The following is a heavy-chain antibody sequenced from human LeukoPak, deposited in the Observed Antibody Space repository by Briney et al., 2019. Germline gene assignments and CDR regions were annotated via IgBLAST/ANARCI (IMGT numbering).Heavy chain of an antibody. D-gene: IGHD6-19*01. Sequence: GAALKISCRGAESRFTSYWIGWWRRLPGKGLEGMGIIHPGDSDTRYSPSFQGQVTISAHKSISTASLQWSSLKASDTAMYYCARHRRLVDAFDLWGEGTMVPVSS. CDR2: IHPGDSDT. V-gene: IGHV5-51*01. CDR3: ARHRRLVDAFDL. CDR1: ESRFTSYW. J-gene: IGHJ3*01.